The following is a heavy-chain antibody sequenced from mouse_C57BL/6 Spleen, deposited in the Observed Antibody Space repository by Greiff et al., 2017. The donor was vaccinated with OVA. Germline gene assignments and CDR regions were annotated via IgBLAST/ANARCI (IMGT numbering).Heavy chain of an antibody. Sequence: EVKVVESGGGLVQPKGSLKLSCAASGFSFNTYAMNWVRQAPGKGLEWVARIRSKSNNYATYYADSVKDRFTISRDDSESMLYLQMNNLKTEDTAMYYCVREGYDGYSWFAYWGQGTLVTVSA. J-gene: IGHJ3*01. CDR3: VREGYDGYSWFAY. V-gene: IGHV10-1*01. CDR2: IRSKSNNYAT. D-gene: IGHD2-3*01. CDR1: GFSFNTYA.